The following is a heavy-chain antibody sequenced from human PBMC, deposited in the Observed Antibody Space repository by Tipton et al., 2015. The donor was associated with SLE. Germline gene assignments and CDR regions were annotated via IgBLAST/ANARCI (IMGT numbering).Heavy chain of an antibody. CDR1: GFTFSSYG. Sequence: SLRLSCAASGFTFSSYGMHWVRQAPGKGLEWVAVIWYDGSNKYYEDSVKGRFTISRDNSRNTLYLQMNSLRAEDTAVYYCARNWNLHYFDYWGQGTLVTVSS. CDR3: ARNWNLHYFDY. CDR2: IWYDGSNK. V-gene: IGHV3-33*08. J-gene: IGHJ4*02. D-gene: IGHD1-7*01.